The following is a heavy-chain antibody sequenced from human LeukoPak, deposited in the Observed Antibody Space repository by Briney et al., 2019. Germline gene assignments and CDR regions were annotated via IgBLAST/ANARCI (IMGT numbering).Heavy chain of an antibody. D-gene: IGHD2-15*01. V-gene: IGHV4-4*07. CDR2: IYTSGST. CDR3: ARSIGSCSGGSCSYYFDY. Sequence: SETLSLTCTVSGGSISSYYWSWIRQPAGKGLEWIGRIYTSGSTNYNPSLKSRVTTSVDTSKNQFSLKLSSVTAADTAVYYCARSIGSCSGGSCSYYFDYWGQGTPVTVSS. J-gene: IGHJ4*02. CDR1: GGSISSYY.